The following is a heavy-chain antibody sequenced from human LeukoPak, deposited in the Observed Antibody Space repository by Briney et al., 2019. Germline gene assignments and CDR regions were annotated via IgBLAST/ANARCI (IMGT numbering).Heavy chain of an antibody. CDR1: GGSISSSSYY. D-gene: IGHD4-17*01. CDR2: IYYSGST. Sequence: SETLSLTCTVSGGSISSSSYYWGWIRQPPGKGLEWIGSIYYSGSTYYNPSLKSRVTISVDTSKNQFSLKLSSVTAADTAVYYCAMTTVTTPYYFDYWGQGTLVTVSS. V-gene: IGHV4-39*01. CDR3: AMTTVTTPYYFDY. J-gene: IGHJ4*02.